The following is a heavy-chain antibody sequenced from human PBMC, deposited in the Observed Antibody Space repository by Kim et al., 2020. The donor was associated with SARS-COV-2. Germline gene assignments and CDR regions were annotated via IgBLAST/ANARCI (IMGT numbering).Heavy chain of an antibody. J-gene: IGHJ6*02. CDR3: ARDLDYYGMDV. Sequence: GGSLRLSCAASGFTVSSNYMSWVRQAPGKGLEWVSVIYSGGSTYYADSVKGRFTISRDNSKNTLYLQMNSLRAEDTVVYYCARDLDYYGMDVWGQGTTVTVSS. CDR1: GFTVSSNY. CDR2: IYSGGST. V-gene: IGHV3-53*01.